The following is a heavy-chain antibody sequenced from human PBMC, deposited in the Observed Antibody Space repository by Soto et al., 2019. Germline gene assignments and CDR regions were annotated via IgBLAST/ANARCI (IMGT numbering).Heavy chain of an antibody. D-gene: IGHD6-13*01. CDR2: IIPIFGTA. Sequence: QVQLVQSGAEVKKPGSSVNVSCKASGGTFSSYAISWVRQAPGQGLEWMGGIIPIFGTANYAQKFQGRVTITADESTSTAYMELSSLRSEDTAVYYCARDGSSWQYYYYYGMDVWGQGTTVTVSS. J-gene: IGHJ6*02. CDR3: ARDGSSWQYYYYYGMDV. CDR1: GGTFSSYA. V-gene: IGHV1-69*01.